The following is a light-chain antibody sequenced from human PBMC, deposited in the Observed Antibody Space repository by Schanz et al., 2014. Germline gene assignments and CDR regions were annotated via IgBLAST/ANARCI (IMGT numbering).Light chain of an antibody. J-gene: IGLJ3*02. CDR3: LLSYSGAWV. Sequence: QTVVTQEPSLTVSPGGTVTLTCGSSTGAVTSSHSPYWFQQKPGQAPKTLIYEASSKHSWAPARFSGSLLGGKAALTLSGAQPEDEADYYCLLSYSGAWVFGGGTQLTVL. CDR1: TGAVTSSHS. CDR2: EAS. V-gene: IGLV7-46*01.